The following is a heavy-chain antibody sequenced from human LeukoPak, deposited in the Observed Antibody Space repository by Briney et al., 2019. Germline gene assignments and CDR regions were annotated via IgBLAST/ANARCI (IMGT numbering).Heavy chain of an antibody. Sequence: KPSETLSLTCTVSGGSISSYYWSWIRQPPGKGLEWIGYIYYSGSTNYNPSLKSRVTISVDTSKNQFSLKLSSVTAADTAVYYCARGRITGTTGNNDAFDIWGQGTMVTVSS. V-gene: IGHV4-59*01. D-gene: IGHD1-7*01. CDR1: GGSISSYY. CDR3: ARGRITGTTGNNDAFDI. J-gene: IGHJ3*02. CDR2: IYYSGST.